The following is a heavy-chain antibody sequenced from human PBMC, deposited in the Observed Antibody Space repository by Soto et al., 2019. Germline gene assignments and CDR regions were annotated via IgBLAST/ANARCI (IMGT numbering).Heavy chain of an antibody. D-gene: IGHD1-1*01. CDR3: ARETWNTHGRHFRLEP. J-gene: IGHJ5*02. CDR1: GGSVMNYY. CDR2: ISHTGKT. Sequence: SETLSLTCIVSGGSVMNYYGTWIRQTPGEGLEWIGDISHTGKTNYNPSLESRVTIAVDLSENQFSLKLRSVTAADSALYFCARETWNTHGRHFRLEPWGQGTLVTVSS. V-gene: IGHV4-59*02.